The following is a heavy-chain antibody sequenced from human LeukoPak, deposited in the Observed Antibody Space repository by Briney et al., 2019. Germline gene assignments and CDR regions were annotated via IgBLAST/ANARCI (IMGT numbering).Heavy chain of an antibody. CDR2: ISRNSDTI. J-gene: IGHJ4*02. CDR1: GFTFSSYA. CDR3: ARDGGSQGEFDY. Sequence: PGGSLRLSCATSGFTFSSYAMDWVRQAPGKGLEWVSYISRNSDTIYYADTEKGRFTISRDNAKNSLYLQMNSLRAEDTAVYYCARDGGSQGEFDYWGQGTLVTVSS. D-gene: IGHD3-16*01. V-gene: IGHV3-48*01.